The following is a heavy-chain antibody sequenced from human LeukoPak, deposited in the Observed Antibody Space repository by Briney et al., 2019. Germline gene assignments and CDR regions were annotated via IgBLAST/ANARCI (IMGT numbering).Heavy chain of an antibody. CDR3: ARQGTMIGVDY. Sequence: SGTLSLTCTVSGGSISSSSYYWGWIRQPPGKGLEWIGSIYYSGSTYYNPSLKSRVTISVDTSKNQFSLKLSSVTAADTAVYYCARQGTMIGVDYWGQGTLVTVSS. V-gene: IGHV4-39*01. J-gene: IGHJ4*02. D-gene: IGHD3-22*01. CDR2: IYYSGST. CDR1: GGSISSSSYY.